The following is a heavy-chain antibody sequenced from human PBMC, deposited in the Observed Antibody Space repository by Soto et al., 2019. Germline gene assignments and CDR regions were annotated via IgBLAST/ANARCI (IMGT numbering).Heavy chain of an antibody. J-gene: IGHJ2*01. CDR2: IIPIFSTA. Sequence: QVELVQSGAEVKKPGSSVKVSCQASEDTFRNYAISWVRQAPGQGLEWMGGIIPIFSTANYAQKFQSRVTITEDTSANTAYVELSSLRSEDTAVYYCASTKYDSSAYYYWYLGLWGRGTLVTVST. D-gene: IGHD3-22*01. V-gene: IGHV1-69*06. CDR1: EDTFRNYA. CDR3: ASTKYDSSAYYYWYLGL.